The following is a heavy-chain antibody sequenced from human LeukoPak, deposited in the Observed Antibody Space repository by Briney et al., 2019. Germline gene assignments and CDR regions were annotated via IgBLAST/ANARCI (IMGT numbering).Heavy chain of an antibody. CDR3: ARGRTIVVVPAAMENWFDP. J-gene: IGHJ5*02. D-gene: IGHD2-2*01. Sequence: GGSLRLSCAASGFTFSSYSMNWVRQAPGKGLEWVSYISSSSSTIYYADSVKGRFTISRDNAKNSLYLQMNGLRAEDTAVYYCARGRTIVVVPAAMENWFDPWGQGTLVTVSS. CDR2: ISSSSSTI. V-gene: IGHV3-48*01. CDR1: GFTFSSYS.